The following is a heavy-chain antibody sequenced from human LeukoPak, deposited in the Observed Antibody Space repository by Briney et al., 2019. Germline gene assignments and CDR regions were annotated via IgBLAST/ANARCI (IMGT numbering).Heavy chain of an antibody. CDR1: GFTFGDYA. CDR2: TRNKANSYTT. Sequence: GGSLRLSCTASGFTFGDYAISWVRQAPGKGLEWVGRTRNKANSYTTEYAASVKGRFTISRDDSKNSLYLQMNSLKTEDTAVYYCARGVAARPTEYYYYYYMDVWGKGTTVTVSS. J-gene: IGHJ6*03. V-gene: IGHV3-72*01. D-gene: IGHD6-6*01. CDR3: ARGVAARPTEYYYYYYMDV.